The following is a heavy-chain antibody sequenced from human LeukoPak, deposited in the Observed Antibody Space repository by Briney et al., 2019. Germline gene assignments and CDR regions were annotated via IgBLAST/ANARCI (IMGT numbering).Heavy chain of an antibody. Sequence: NRGESLKISCKGSGYSFPTYWIGWVRQMPGKGLEWMGIIYPGDSDTRYSPSFQGHVTISADKSISTAYLQWSSLKASDTAMYYCARGYDSSAYYPGESPFDYWGQGTLVTVSS. CDR1: GYSFPTYW. CDR2: IYPGDSDT. CDR3: ARGYDSSAYYPGESPFDY. D-gene: IGHD3-22*01. J-gene: IGHJ4*02. V-gene: IGHV5-51*01.